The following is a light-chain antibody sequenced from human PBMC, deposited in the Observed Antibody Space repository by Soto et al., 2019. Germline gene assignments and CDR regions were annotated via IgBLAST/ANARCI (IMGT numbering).Light chain of an antibody. CDR2: LNSDGSH. V-gene: IGLV4-69*01. J-gene: IGLJ2*01. CDR3: QTWGSGIVV. Sequence: QPVLTQSPSASASLGASVKLTCTLSSGHSNYAIAWHQQQSEKGPRYLMKLNSDGSHSKGDGIPDRFSGSSSGAERYLTISGLQSGDEADYYCQTWGSGIVVFGGGTKLTVL. CDR1: SGHSNYA.